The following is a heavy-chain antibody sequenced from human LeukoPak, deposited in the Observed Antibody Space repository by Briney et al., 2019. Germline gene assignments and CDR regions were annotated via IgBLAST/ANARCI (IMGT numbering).Heavy chain of an antibody. CDR3: TRGTGSYDY. J-gene: IGHJ4*02. Sequence: GGSLRLSCAASGFAFSRYTVNWVRQAPGKGLEWVSSITSSSTYIYYADSVKGRFTISRDDAKNSLYLHMNSLRAGDTAVYYCTRGTGSYDYWGQGTRVTVSS. D-gene: IGHD1-26*01. CDR1: GFAFSRYT. V-gene: IGHV3-21*01. CDR2: ITSSSTYI.